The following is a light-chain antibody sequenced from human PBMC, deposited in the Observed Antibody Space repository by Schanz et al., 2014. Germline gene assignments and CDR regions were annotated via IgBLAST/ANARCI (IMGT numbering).Light chain of an antibody. CDR3: SSYAGSNNVV. V-gene: IGLV2-8*01. J-gene: IGLJ2*01. CDR2: EVS. Sequence: QSALTQPRSVSGSPGQSVTISCTGTSSDVGGYNYVSWYQQHPGKAPKLMIYEVSNRPSGVSDRFSGSKSGNTASLTISGLQAEDEADYYCSSYAGSNNVVFGGGTKLTVL. CDR1: SSDVGGYNY.